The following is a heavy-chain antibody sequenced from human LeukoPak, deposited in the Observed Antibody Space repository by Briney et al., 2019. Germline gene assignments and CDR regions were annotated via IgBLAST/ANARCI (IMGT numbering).Heavy chain of an antibody. CDR3: ATGSSARGGSDY. D-gene: IGHD1-26*01. CDR1: GFTFSTYA. J-gene: IGHJ4*02. Sequence: SGGSLRLSCAASGFTFSTYAMNWVRQAPGKGLEWVSTISGSGGSTYYADSVKGRFTISRDNAKNSLYLQMNSLRADDTAIYYCATGSSARGGSDYWGQGTLVTVSS. CDR2: ISGSGGST. V-gene: IGHV3-23*01.